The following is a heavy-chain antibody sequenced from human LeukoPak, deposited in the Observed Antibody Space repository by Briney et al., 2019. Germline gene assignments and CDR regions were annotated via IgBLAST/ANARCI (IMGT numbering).Heavy chain of an antibody. V-gene: IGHV1-46*01. J-gene: IGHJ6*03. Sequence: ASVKVSCNASGGTFSSYAISWVRQAPGQGLEWMGIINPSGGSTSYAQKFQGRVTMTRDTSTSTVYMELSSLRSEDTAVYYCARRGLGYCSSTSCYYYYYYMDVWGKGTTVTVSS. D-gene: IGHD2-2*01. CDR2: INPSGGST. CDR3: ARRGLGYCSSTSCYYYYYYMDV. CDR1: GGTFSSYA.